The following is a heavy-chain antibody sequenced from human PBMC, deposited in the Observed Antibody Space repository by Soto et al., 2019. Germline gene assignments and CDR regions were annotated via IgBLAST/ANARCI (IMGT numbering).Heavy chain of an antibody. CDR2: ITSSGTTT. V-gene: IGHV3-48*03. J-gene: IGHJ4*02. D-gene: IGHD2-21*01. CDR1: GFTFSSSE. Sequence: GSLRLSCAASGFTFSSSEMNWVRQAPGKGLEWISYITSSGTTTYYADSVKGRFTISRDNAKNSLFLQMNSLRADDTAVYYCARGNSPVNVYWGQGTLVTVSS. CDR3: ARGNSPVNVY.